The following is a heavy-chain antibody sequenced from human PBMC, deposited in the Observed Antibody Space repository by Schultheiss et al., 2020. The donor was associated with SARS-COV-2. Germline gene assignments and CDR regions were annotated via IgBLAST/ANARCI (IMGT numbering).Heavy chain of an antibody. Sequence: GSLRLSCVASGFTFSNYAMSWIRQPPGKGLEWIGYIFYSGSTYYNPSLQSRVSISVDTSKNQFSLNLSSVTAADTAVYYCARHHFSGYCTGGSCEYYYYYYGMDVWGQGTTVTVSS. CDR3: ARHHFSGYCTGGSCEYYYYYYGMDV. CDR2: IFYSGST. CDR1: GFTFSNYA. D-gene: IGHD2-15*01. J-gene: IGHJ6*02. V-gene: IGHV4-59*08.